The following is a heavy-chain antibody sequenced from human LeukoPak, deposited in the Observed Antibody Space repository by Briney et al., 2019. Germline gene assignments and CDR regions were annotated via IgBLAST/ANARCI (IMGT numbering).Heavy chain of an antibody. D-gene: IGHD3-9*01. Sequence: GGSLRLSCAASGFTFSSYAMSWVRQAPGRGLEWVSAISGSGGSTYYADSVKGRFTISRDNSKNTLYLQMNSLRAEDTAVYYCAKVLDYDILTGSSPFDYWGQGTLVTVSS. CDR3: AKVLDYDILTGSSPFDY. V-gene: IGHV3-23*01. J-gene: IGHJ4*02. CDR1: GFTFSSYA. CDR2: ISGSGGST.